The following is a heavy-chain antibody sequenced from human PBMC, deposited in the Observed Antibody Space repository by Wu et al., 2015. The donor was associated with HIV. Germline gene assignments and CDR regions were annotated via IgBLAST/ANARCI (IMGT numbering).Heavy chain of an antibody. CDR2: INPSGGST. D-gene: IGHD3-16*02. Sequence: QVQLVQSGAEVKKPGASVKVSCKASGYTFTNYYMHWVRQAPGQGLEWMGIINPSGGSTSYAQKFQGRVTLTRDTSTSTVYMELSSLTSEDTAMYYCAKVSGKTEVAYYDYVWGSYRYTGQLDYWGQGTLVTVSS. J-gene: IGHJ4*02. CDR1: GYTFTNYY. V-gene: IGHV1-46*01. CDR3: AKVSGKTEVAYYDYVWGSYRYTGQLDY.